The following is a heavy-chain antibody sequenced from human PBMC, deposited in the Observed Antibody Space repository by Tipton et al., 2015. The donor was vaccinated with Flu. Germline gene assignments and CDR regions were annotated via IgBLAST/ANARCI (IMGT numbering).Heavy chain of an antibody. CDR3: AKDSNWQLVGFGAFDI. J-gene: IGHJ3*02. CDR2: ISWNSGSI. D-gene: IGHD6-6*01. V-gene: IGHV3-9*01. CDR1: GFTFDDYA. Sequence: VQLVQSGGGLVQPGRSLRLSCAASGFTFDDYAMHWVRQAPGKGLEWVSGISWNSGSIGYADSVKGRFTISRDNAKNSLYLQMNSLRAEDTALYYCAKDSNWQLVGFGAFDIWGQGTMVTVSS.